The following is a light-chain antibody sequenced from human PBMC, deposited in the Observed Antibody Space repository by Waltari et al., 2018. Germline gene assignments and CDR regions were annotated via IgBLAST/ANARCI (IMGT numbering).Light chain of an antibody. J-gene: IGKJ1*01. V-gene: IGKV1-NL1*01. CDR2: AAS. CDR1: YAFTNS. CDR3: QQYWSIPWT. Sequence: DIQMTQSPSSLSAPIGDRVTITCRASYAFTNSLAWYQQKPGKAPKLLLYAASRLESGVPSRFSGSGSGTDYTLTISSLQPEDFATYYCQQYWSIPWTFGQGTKVEI.